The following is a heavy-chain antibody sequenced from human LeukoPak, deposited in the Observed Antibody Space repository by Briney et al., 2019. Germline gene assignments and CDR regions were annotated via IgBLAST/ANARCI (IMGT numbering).Heavy chain of an antibody. J-gene: IGHJ3*02. CDR3: AREASGFYDFWSGYSNPYAFDI. CDR1: GYTFTSYY. Sequence: ASVKVSCKASGYTFTSYYMHWVRQAPGQGLEWMGIINPSGGSTSYAQKFQGRVTMTRDMSTSTVYMELSSLRSEDTAAYYCAREASGFYDFWSGYSNPYAFDIWGQGTMVTVSS. V-gene: IGHV1-46*01. D-gene: IGHD3-3*01. CDR2: INPSGGST.